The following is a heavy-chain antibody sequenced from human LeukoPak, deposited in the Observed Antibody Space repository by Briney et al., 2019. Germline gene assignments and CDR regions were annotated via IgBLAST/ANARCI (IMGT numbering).Heavy chain of an antibody. D-gene: IGHD5-12*01. CDR2: IYTRGST. V-gene: IGHV4-4*07. CDR3: ARGPRGYSGYGLLRFDY. CDR1: GDSMNTYY. Sequence: SETLSLTCTVSGDSMNTYYWSWIRQPAGKGLEWIGHIYTRGSTNCNPSLKSRVTISVDTSKNQFSLKLSSVTAADTAVYYCARGPRGYSGYGLLRFDYWGQGTLVSVSS. J-gene: IGHJ4*02.